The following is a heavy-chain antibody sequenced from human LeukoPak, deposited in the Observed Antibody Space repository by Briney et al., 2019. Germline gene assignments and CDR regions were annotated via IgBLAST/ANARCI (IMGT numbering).Heavy chain of an antibody. CDR2: IYYSGST. CDR1: GGSVSSGSYY. CDR3: ARDDDSSGHFDY. D-gene: IGHD3-22*01. J-gene: IGHJ4*02. V-gene: IGHV4-61*01. Sequence: SETLSLTCTVSGGSVSSGSYYWSWIRQPPGRRLEWIGYIYYSGSTNYNPSLKSRVTISVDMSKNQFSLKLSSVTAADTAVYYCARDDDSSGHFDYWGQGTLVTVSS.